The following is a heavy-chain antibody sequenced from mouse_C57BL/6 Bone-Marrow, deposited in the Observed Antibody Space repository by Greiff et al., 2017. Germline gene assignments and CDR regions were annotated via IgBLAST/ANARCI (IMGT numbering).Heavy chain of an antibody. D-gene: IGHD2-3*01. CDR2: INPNNGGT. J-gene: IGHJ4*01. CDR3: ARRRSYDGYYGNAMDY. V-gene: IGHV1-18*01. Sequence: VQLQQSGTELVKPGASVKIPCKASGYTFTDYNMDWVKQSHGKSLEWIGDINPNNGGTIYNQKFKGKATLTVDKSSSTAYMELRSLTSEDTAVYYCARRRSYDGYYGNAMDYWGQGTSVTVSS. CDR1: GYTFTDYN.